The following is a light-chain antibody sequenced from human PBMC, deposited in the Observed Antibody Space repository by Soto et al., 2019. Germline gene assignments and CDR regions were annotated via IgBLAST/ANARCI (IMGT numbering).Light chain of an antibody. CDR2: AAS. J-gene: IGKJ1*01. Sequence: DIQMTQSPSSLSASVGDRVTITCRASQGIGNHLAWYQQKPGKVPKRLIYAASTLQSGVPSRFSASGSGTDFTLTISSLQPEDVAAYYCQKYNSVPRTFGQGTKVEIK. V-gene: IGKV1-27*01. CDR1: QGIGNH. CDR3: QKYNSVPRT.